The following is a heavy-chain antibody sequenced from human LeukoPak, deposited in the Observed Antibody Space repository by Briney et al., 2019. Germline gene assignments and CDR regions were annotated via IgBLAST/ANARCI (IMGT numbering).Heavy chain of an antibody. CDR3: ARDPVFGVVIISHFDY. D-gene: IGHD3-3*01. J-gene: IGHJ4*02. Sequence: PGGSLRLSCAASGFTFSSYSMNWVRQAPGKGLEWVSYISSSSSTIYYADPVKGRFTISRDNAKNSLYLQMNSLRAEDTAVYYCARDPVFGVVIISHFDYWGQGTLVTVSS. V-gene: IGHV3-48*01. CDR1: GFTFSSYS. CDR2: ISSSSSTI.